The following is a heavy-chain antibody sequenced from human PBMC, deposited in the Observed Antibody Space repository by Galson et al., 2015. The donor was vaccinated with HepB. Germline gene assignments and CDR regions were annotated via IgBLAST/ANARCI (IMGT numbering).Heavy chain of an antibody. CDR2: ISYDGSNK. Sequence: SLRLSCAASGFTFSSYAMHWVRQAPGKGLEWVAVISYDGSNKYYADSVKGRFTISRDNSKNTLYLQMNSLRAEDTAVYYCAKDQESYSGSGSAFDIWGQGTMVTVSS. D-gene: IGHD1-26*01. J-gene: IGHJ3*02. CDR1: GFTFSSYA. V-gene: IGHV3-30*04. CDR3: AKDQESYSGSGSAFDI.